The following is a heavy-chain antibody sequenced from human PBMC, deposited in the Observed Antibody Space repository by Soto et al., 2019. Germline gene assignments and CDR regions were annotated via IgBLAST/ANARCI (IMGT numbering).Heavy chain of an antibody. V-gene: IGHV3-23*01. Sequence: GXXLRLXCAASGFTXSSYAMXXXXQAXXXGLEWVSAISGSGGSTYYADSVKGRFTISRDNSKNTLYLQMNSLRAEDTAVYYCAKWRTGDYYYDSSGSFDYWGQGTLVTAPQ. CDR1: GFTXSSYA. J-gene: IGHJ4*02. D-gene: IGHD3-22*01. CDR2: ISGSGGST. CDR3: AKWRTGDYYYDSSGSFDY.